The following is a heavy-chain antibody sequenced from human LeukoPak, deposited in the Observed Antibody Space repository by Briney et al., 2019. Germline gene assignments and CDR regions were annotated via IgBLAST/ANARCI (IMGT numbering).Heavy chain of an antibody. CDR3: ARDPGYSSPRGDY. V-gene: IGHV1-2*02. CDR1: GYTFTGHF. J-gene: IGHJ4*02. Sequence: GASVKVSCKAYGYTFTGHFMHWVRQAPGQGLEWMGWINPNSGGTHYAQKFQGRVTMTRDTSISTAYMELSRLRSDDTAVYYCARDPGYSSPRGDYWGQGTLVTVSS. CDR2: INPNSGGT. D-gene: IGHD5-18*01.